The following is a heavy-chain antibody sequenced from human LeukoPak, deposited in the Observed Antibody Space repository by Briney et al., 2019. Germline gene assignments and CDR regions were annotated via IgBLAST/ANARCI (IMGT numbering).Heavy chain of an antibody. D-gene: IGHD2-2*01. V-gene: IGHV3-21*01. CDR2: IGSSLTYI. CDR3: ARDGRYCSSPSCYFDY. J-gene: IGHJ4*02. Sequence: TGGSLRLSCAASGFTFSTYTMSWVRQAPGEGLEWVSSIGSSLTYIYYADSVKGRFTISRDNAKNSLFLQMNSLRADDTAVYYCARDGRYCSSPSCYFDYWGQGTLVTVSS. CDR1: GFTFSTYT.